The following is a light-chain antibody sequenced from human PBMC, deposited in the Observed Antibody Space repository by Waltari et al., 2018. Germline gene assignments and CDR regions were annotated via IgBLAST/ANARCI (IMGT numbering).Light chain of an antibody. CDR1: TSNIGSNT. V-gene: IGLV1-44*01. Sequence: QSALTQSPSASGTPGQRVPISCSGSTSNIGSNTANWYQQLPGTAPKLLIYGNSHRPSGVPDRFSGSKSGTSASLAISGLRSEDEADYFCASWDDSLNGLVFGAGTKLTVL. CDR2: GNS. CDR3: ASWDDSLNGLV. J-gene: IGLJ3*02.